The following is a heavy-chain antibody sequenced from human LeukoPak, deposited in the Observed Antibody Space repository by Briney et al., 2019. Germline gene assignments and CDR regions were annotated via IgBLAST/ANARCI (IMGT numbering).Heavy chain of an antibody. J-gene: IGHJ4*02. CDR3: AKGSSGYYDFDY. V-gene: IGHV3-9*01. CDR2: ISWNSGSI. Sequence: GGSLRLSCAASGFTFDDYAMHWVRQAPGKGLEWVSGISWNSGSIGYADSVKGRFTISRDNAKNSLYLQMNSLRAEDTALYYCAKGSSGYYDFDYWGQGTLVTASS. CDR1: GFTFDDYA. D-gene: IGHD3-22*01.